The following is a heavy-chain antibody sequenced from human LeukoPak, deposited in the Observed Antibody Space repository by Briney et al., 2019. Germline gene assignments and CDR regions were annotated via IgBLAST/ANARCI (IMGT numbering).Heavy chain of an antibody. Sequence: GGSLRLSCAASGFTFSSYAMSWVRQAPGKGLEWVSAISGSGGSTYYADSVKGRFTISRDNSKNTLYLQMNSLRAEDTAVYYCAKGSSRYSGYENWFDPWGQGTLVTVSS. CDR3: AKGSSRYSGYENWFDP. D-gene: IGHD5-12*01. J-gene: IGHJ5*02. CDR2: ISGSGGST. V-gene: IGHV3-23*01. CDR1: GFTFSSYA.